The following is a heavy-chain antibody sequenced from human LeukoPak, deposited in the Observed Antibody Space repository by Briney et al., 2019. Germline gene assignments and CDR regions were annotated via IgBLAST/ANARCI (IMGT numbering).Heavy chain of an antibody. J-gene: IGHJ4*02. V-gene: IGHV4-39*01. CDR2: IYYSGST. CDR3: ARQVVPAENNFGY. Sequence: SETLSLTCTVSGGSISSSSYYWGWIRQPPGKGLEWIGGIYYSGSTYYNPSLKSRVTISVDTSKNQFSLKLSSVTAADTAVYYCARQVVPAENNFGYWGQGTLVTVSS. CDR1: GGSISSSSYY. D-gene: IGHD2-2*01.